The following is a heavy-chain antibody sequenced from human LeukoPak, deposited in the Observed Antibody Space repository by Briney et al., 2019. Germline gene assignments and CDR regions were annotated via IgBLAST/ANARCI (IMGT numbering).Heavy chain of an antibody. CDR2: VYTDDSDS. Sequence: GESLKISCKVSGYGFTTYLIGWVRQMPGKSLEWMGIVYTDDSDSTYSPSFQGQVTISADKSISTAYLQWSSLKASDTAMYYCARHGGSSGIDYWGQGTLVTVSS. V-gene: IGHV5-51*01. CDR3: ARHGGSSGIDY. J-gene: IGHJ4*02. D-gene: IGHD1-1*01. CDR1: GYGFTTYL.